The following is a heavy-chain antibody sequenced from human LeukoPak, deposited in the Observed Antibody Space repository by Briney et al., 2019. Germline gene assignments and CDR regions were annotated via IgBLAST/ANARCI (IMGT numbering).Heavy chain of an antibody. D-gene: IGHD3-3*01. Sequence: PGGSLRLSCAASGFTFSSYAMSWVRQAPGKGLEWVSVISGSGGSTDYADPVKGRFTISRDNSKNTLYLQMNSLRAEDTAVYYCAKGITIFGVDQFDYWGQGTLVTVSS. V-gene: IGHV3-23*01. J-gene: IGHJ4*02. CDR2: ISGSGGST. CDR3: AKGITIFGVDQFDY. CDR1: GFTFSSYA.